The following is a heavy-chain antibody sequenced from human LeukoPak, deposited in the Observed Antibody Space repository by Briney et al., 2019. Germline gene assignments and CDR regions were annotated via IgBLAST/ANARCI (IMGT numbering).Heavy chain of an antibody. CDR1: GGSVSSYF. CDR2: IYYRGST. V-gene: IGHV4-59*02. Sequence: SETLSLTGIVSGGSVSSYFWSWIRQPPGKEMEWIGYIYYRGSTNHKPSLKSRVTISVDASKNQFSLKLRSVTAADTAVYYCARVWSGYDVFDIWGQGTMVTVSS. CDR3: ARVWSGYDVFDI. J-gene: IGHJ3*02. D-gene: IGHD3-3*01.